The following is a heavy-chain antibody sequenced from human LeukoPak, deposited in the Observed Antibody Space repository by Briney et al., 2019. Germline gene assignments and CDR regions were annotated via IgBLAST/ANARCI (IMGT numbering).Heavy chain of an antibody. J-gene: IGHJ4*02. V-gene: IGHV3-30*02. CDR3: ARSLSSRFSGPRRPYYFDS. CDR1: GLTFSSYG. Sequence: GGSLRLSCVASGLTFSSYGMHWVRQAPGKGLEWVGFIRLDGNNKHYVDSVKGRFTISTDNSKNTLYLQMNSLRAEDTAVYYCARSLSSRFSGPRRPYYFDSWGQGTLVTVSS. CDR2: IRLDGNNK. D-gene: IGHD3-16*02.